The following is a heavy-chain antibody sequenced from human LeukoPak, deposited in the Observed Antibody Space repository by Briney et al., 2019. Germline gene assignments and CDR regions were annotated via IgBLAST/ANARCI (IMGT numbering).Heavy chain of an antibody. CDR2: INPNRGGT. V-gene: IGHV1-2*02. J-gene: IGHJ4*02. D-gene: IGHD3-10*01. CDR3: ARDYYGGHNLYNFDF. CDR1: GYTFTGYY. Sequence: GASVMVSCKASGYTFTGYYMHWVRPAPGQGREWMGWINPNRGGTNHAQKLQGRVTMTRDTSISTAYMELSRLRSDDTAVYYCARDYYGGHNLYNFDFWGQGTRVIVSS.